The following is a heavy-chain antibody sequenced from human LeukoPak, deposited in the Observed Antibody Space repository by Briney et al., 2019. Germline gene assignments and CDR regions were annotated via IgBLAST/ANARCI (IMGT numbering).Heavy chain of an antibody. D-gene: IGHD5-24*01. V-gene: IGHV1-69*01. CDR1: GGTFSSYA. J-gene: IGHJ4*02. Sequence: SVKVSCKASGGTFSSYAISWVRRAPGQGLEWMGGIIPIFGTANYAQKFQGRVTITADESTSTAYMELSSLRSEDTAVYYCARVERDGYTQGGDYWGQGTLVTVSS. CDR3: ARVERDGYTQGGDY. CDR2: IIPIFGTA.